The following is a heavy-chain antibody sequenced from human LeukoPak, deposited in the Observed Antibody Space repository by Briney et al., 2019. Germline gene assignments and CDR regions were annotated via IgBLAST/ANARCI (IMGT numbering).Heavy chain of an antibody. CDR1: GVSVSNFY. V-gene: IGHV4-4*07. J-gene: IGHJ5*02. CDR2: IYTNGNT. Sequence: SETLSLTCTVSGVSVSNFYWSWIRQPAGRGLEWIGRIYTNGNTNYSPSLKSRVTMSADTSKNQLSLKLTSVTAADTAVYYCASPSPGFDPWGQGTLVTVSS. CDR3: ASPSPGFDP.